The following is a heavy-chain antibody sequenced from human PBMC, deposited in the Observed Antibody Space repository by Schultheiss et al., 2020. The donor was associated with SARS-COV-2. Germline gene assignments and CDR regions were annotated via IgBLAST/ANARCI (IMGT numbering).Heavy chain of an antibody. CDR3: ARVPAVAAAATPYGMDV. Sequence: ASVKVSCKASGYTFTGYYMHWVRQAPGQGLEWMGIINPSGGSTSYAQKFQGRVTMTRDTSTSTVYMELRSLRSDDTAVYYCARVPAVAAAATPYGMDVWGQGTTVTVSS. J-gene: IGHJ6*02. V-gene: IGHV1-46*01. D-gene: IGHD6-13*01. CDR1: GYTFTGYY. CDR2: INPSGGST.